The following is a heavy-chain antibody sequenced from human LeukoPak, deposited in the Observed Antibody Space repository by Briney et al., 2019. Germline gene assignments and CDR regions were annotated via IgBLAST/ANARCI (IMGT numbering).Heavy chain of an antibody. D-gene: IGHD6-19*01. Sequence: GGSLRLSCAASGFTFSSYGMHWVRQAPGKGLEWVAFIRYDGSNKYYADSVKGRFTISRDNSKNTLYLQMNSLRAEDTAVYYCAKDGPWAVAYFDYWGQGTLVTVSS. CDR1: GFTFSSYG. V-gene: IGHV3-30*02. CDR2: IRYDGSNK. CDR3: AKDGPWAVAYFDY. J-gene: IGHJ4*02.